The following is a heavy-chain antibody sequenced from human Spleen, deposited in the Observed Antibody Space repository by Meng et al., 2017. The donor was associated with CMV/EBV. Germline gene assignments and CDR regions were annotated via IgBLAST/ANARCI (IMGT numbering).Heavy chain of an antibody. J-gene: IGHJ4*02. V-gene: IGHV5-51*01. CDR3: ARHKYSSSSGGDY. CDR1: GYSFSTYW. Sequence: KASGYSFSTYWIAWVRQMPGKGLEWMGIIYPGDSDTRYSPSFQGQVTISADKSISTAYLQWSSLKASDTAMYYCARHKYSSSSGGDYWGQGTLVTVSS. D-gene: IGHD6-6*01. CDR2: IYPGDSDT.